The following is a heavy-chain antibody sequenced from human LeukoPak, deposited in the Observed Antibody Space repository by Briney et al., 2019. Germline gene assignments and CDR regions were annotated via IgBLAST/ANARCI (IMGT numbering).Heavy chain of an antibody. Sequence: PGGSLRLSCAVSGFTLSSYLMHWVRQVPGKALVWVSRINSDGSRTSYADSVKGRFTISRGNAKSTVYLQMDSLRAEDTAVYYCARGPQRGAPANYYAMDVWGQGTTVTVSS. J-gene: IGHJ6*02. D-gene: IGHD3-10*01. CDR1: GFTLSSYL. CDR3: ARGPQRGAPANYYAMDV. CDR2: INSDGSRT. V-gene: IGHV3-74*01.